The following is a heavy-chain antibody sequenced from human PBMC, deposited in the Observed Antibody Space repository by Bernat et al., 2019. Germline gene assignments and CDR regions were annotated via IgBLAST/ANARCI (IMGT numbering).Heavy chain of an antibody. CDR1: GFTFSSYG. V-gene: IGHV3-33*01. CDR3: ARMVLTGDRIDY. J-gene: IGHJ4*02. CDR2: IWYDGNNK. Sequence: QVQLVESGGGVVQPGRSLRLSCAASGFTFSSYGMHWVRQAPGKGLEWVAVIWYDGNNKYYADSVKGRFTISRDNSKNTLYLQMNSLRAEDTAVYYCARMVLTGDRIDYWGQGTLVTVSS. D-gene: IGHD4/OR15-4a*01.